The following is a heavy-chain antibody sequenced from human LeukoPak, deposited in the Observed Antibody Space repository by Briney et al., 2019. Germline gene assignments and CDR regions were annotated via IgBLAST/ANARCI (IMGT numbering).Heavy chain of an antibody. CDR2: INYGGT. Sequence: PGGSLRLSCAASGLTFRSYAMTWVRQAPGKGLEWVSTINYGGTFYAESVKGRFTISRDNSRNTLYLHMNSLRAEDTAVYYCSKDHTGGDYRVRSEGYWGQGALVTVTS. J-gene: IGHJ4*02. V-gene: IGHV3-23*01. CDR1: GLTFRSYA. D-gene: IGHD3-10*01. CDR3: SKDHTGGDYRVRSEGY.